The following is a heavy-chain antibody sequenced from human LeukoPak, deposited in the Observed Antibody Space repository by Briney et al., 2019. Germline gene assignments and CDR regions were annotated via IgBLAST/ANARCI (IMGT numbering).Heavy chain of an antibody. Sequence: SETLSLTCTVSGGSISSYYWSWIRQPPGKGLEWIGYIYYSGSTNYNPSLKSRVTISVDTSKNQFSLKLSSVTAADTAVYYCARGRRRGVMATYGYGFDYWGRGTLVTVSS. CDR3: ARGRRRGVMATYGYGFDY. D-gene: IGHD5-18*01. CDR1: GGSISSYY. V-gene: IGHV4-59*12. J-gene: IGHJ4*02. CDR2: IYYSGST.